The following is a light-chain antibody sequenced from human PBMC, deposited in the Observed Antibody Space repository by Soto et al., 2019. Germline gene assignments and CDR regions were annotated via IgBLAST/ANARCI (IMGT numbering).Light chain of an antibody. CDR2: GAS. CDR3: QQSGSSTWT. V-gene: IGKV3-20*01. Sequence: EIVLTQSPGTLSLSPGERATLSCRASQSVSSRFLAWYQQKPGQAPRLLIYGASSRDTGIPDRIGGSWSTTYFTLTISRLDPEDFALYYCQQSGSSTWTFGQGTKLEIK. CDR1: QSVSSRF. J-gene: IGKJ1*01.